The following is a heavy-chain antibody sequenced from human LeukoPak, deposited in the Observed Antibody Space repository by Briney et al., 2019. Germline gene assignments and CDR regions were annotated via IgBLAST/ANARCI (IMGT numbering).Heavy chain of an antibody. D-gene: IGHD2-2*01. CDR2: INPSGGST. V-gene: IGHV1-46*01. CDR1: GYTFTSYY. Sequence: ASVKVSCKASGYTFTSYYMHWVRQAPGQGLEWMGLINPSGGSTSYAQKFQGRVTMTRDTSTSTVYMELSSLRSEDTAVYYCARVRSGVPAAYWYFDYWGQGTLVTVSS. J-gene: IGHJ4*02. CDR3: ARVRSGVPAAYWYFDY.